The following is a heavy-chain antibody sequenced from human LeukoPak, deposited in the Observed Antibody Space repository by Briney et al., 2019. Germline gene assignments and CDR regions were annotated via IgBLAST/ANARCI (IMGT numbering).Heavy chain of an antibody. Sequence: SETLSLTCTVSGDSISTYYWSWIRQPPGKGLEWIGYIYYRVTSDYNPSLKSRVTMSVDMSTRQISLKLSSVTAADTAVYYCARAVGGDGSGSLWGPGTLVTVS. J-gene: IGHJ4*02. CDR1: GDSISTYY. D-gene: IGHD3-10*01. CDR3: ARAVGGDGSGSL. V-gene: IGHV4-59*01. CDR2: IYYRVTS.